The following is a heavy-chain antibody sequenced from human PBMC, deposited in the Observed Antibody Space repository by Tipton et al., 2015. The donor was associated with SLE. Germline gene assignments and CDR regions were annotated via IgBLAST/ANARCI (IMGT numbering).Heavy chain of an antibody. D-gene: IGHD6-19*01. CDR3: AKDMGYSSS. CDR1: GFAFSSYA. J-gene: IGHJ5*02. V-gene: IGHV3-30-3*01. Sequence: SLRLSCAASGFAFSSYAMHWVRQAPGKGLEWVAVISYDGSNKYYADSVKGRFTISRDNSKNTLYLQMNSLRAEDTAVYYCAKDMGYSSSWGQGTLVTVSS. CDR2: ISYDGSNK.